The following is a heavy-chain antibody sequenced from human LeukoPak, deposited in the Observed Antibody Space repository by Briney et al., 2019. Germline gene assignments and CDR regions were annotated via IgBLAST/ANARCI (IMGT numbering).Heavy chain of an antibody. D-gene: IGHD5-12*01. J-gene: IGHJ2*01. CDR1: GYSLTTYW. CDR2: TYPGDSHT. CDR3: ARHGYDGRGFDL. V-gene: IGHV5-51*01. Sequence: PGESLKISCQASGYSLTTYWIGWVRQMPGKGLEWMGLTYPGDSHTTYSPSFQGQVSLSADKSISTTYLQWSSLKASDTAIYYCARHGYDGRGFDLWGRGTLVTVSS.